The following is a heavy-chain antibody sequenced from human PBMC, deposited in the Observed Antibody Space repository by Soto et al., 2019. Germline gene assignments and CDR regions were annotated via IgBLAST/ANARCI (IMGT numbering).Heavy chain of an antibody. CDR3: ARGPVAMARGVTPFFDY. J-gene: IGHJ4*02. V-gene: IGHV3-72*01. CDR2: ARNKANRYTT. CDR1: GFSFSDHY. Sequence: PGGSLRLSCAASGFSFSDHYMNWVRQAPGKGLEWVGRARNKANRYTTDYAASVKGRFTISRDDSKTSPYLQMNSLKTDDTAVYYCARGPVAMARGVTPFFDYWGQGALVTVSS. D-gene: IGHD3-10*01.